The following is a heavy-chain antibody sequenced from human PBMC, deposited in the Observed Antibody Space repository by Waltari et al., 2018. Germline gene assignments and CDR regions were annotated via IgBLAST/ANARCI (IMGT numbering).Heavy chain of an antibody. V-gene: IGHV4-38-2*01. CDR3: ARHIGIVGATGDY. J-gene: IGHJ4*02. Sequence: QVQLQESGPGLVKPSETLSLTCAVSGYSISSGYYWGWIRQPPGKGLEWIGSIYHSGRTYYTPSLKSRVTISVDTSKNQFSRKLSSVTAADTAVYYCARHIGIVGATGDYWGQGTLVIGSS. D-gene: IGHD1-26*01. CDR2: IYHSGRT. CDR1: GYSISSGYY.